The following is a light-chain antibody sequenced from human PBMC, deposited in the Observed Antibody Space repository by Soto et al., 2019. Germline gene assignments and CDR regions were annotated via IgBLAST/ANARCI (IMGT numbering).Light chain of an antibody. CDR3: QQYGSSSWK. V-gene: IGKV3-20*01. CDR2: GAS. J-gene: IGKJ1*01. CDR1: QSVSSSY. Sequence: EIVLTQSPGTLSLSPGERATLSCRASQSVSSSYLAWYQQRPGQAPRLLIYGASSRATGIPDRFSGSGSGTDFTLTISRLEAEDFAVYYCQQYGSSSWKFGQGTKV.